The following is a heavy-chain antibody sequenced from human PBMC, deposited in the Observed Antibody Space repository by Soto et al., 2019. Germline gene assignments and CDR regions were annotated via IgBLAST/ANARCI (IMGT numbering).Heavy chain of an antibody. Sequence: PSETLSLTCTGSGGSISSYYWSWIRQPPGKGLEWIGYIYYSGSTNYNPSLKSRGTIAVDTSKNQFSLKRSSVTAADTAVYYWARVSGTGEVDPWGQGTLVTVSS. CDR2: IYYSGST. D-gene: IGHD3-10*01. CDR1: GGSISSYY. V-gene: IGHV4-59*01. CDR3: ARVSGTGEVDP. J-gene: IGHJ5*02.